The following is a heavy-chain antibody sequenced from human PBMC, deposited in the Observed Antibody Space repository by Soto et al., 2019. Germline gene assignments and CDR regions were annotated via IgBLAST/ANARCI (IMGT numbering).Heavy chain of an antibody. J-gene: IGHJ5*02. D-gene: IGHD6-6*01. CDR2: VFYSGVT. Sequence: QVQLQESGPGLLKPSQTLSLTCTVSGDSISSGDYFWSWIRQSPGKGLGWIGYVFYSGVTYYNRSIKSRLSMSVDTSKNQFSLRLTSVTAADTAIYYCARGVYARPDGSWFDPWGQGTLVTVSS. V-gene: IGHV4-30-4*01. CDR3: ARGVYARPDGSWFDP. CDR1: GDSISSGDYF.